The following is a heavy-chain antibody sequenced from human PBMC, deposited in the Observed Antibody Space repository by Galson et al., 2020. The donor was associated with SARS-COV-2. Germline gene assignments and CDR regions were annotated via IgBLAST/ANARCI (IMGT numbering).Heavy chain of an antibody. CDR2: IGNDGFLT. V-gene: IGHV3-23*01. D-gene: IGHD2-15*01. CDR1: GFDVGYHT. J-gene: IGHJ4*02. CDR3: SVFIAGLPH. Sequence: ESLKITCVGSGFDVGYHTMTWVRQAPGKGLEWISTIGNDGFLTYYPDSVKGRFTISRDSSRQTLYLDMDSPRAEDTAIYYCSVFIAGLPHWGQGTLVTVSS.